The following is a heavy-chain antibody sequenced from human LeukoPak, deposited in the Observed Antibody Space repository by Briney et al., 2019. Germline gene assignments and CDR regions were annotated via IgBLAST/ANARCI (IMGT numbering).Heavy chain of an antibody. D-gene: IGHD1-7*01. J-gene: IGHJ5*02. V-gene: IGHV4-34*01. Sequence: SETLSLTCAVYGGSFSGYYWSWIRQPPGKGLEWIGEINHSGSTNYNPSLESRVTMSLDTSKNQISLKVSSVTAADTAVYYCARGSGTTGEVKFDPWGQGTLVTVSS. CDR2: INHSGST. CDR3: ARGSGTTGEVKFDP. CDR1: GGSFSGYY.